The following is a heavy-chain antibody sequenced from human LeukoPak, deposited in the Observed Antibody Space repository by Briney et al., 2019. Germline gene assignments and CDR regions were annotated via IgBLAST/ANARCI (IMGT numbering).Heavy chain of an antibody. D-gene: IGHD3-10*01. CDR3: ARGPSDYFDY. Sequence: GGSLRLSCAASGFTFSTYWMTWVRQAPGQGLEWVANINGDGSRRNYLDSVKGRFTISRDNSKNTLYLQMNSLRAEDTAVYYCARGPSDYFDYWGQGTLVTVSS. CDR2: INGDGSRR. CDR1: GFTFSTYW. J-gene: IGHJ4*02. V-gene: IGHV3-7*04.